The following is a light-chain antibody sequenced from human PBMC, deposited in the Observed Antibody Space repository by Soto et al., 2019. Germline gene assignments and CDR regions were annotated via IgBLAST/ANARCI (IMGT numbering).Light chain of an antibody. V-gene: IGLV2-14*01. Sequence: QSALTQPASVSGSPGQSITISCTGTSSDVGGYNYVSWYQQHPGKAPKLMIYDVSNRPSGVSNRFSDSKSGNTASLTISGLHAEDEADYYCSSYISSSTLVFGGGTQLTVL. J-gene: IGLJ2*01. CDR1: SSDVGGYNY. CDR3: SSYISSSTLV. CDR2: DVS.